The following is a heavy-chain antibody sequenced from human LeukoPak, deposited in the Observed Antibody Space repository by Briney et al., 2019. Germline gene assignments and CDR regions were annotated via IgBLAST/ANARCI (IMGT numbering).Heavy chain of an antibody. CDR1: RYIITTYG. V-gene: IGHV1-69*06. CDR3: ARGPPYCSGGSCYPSYYFDY. D-gene: IGHD2-15*01. J-gene: IGHJ4*02. Sequence: SVKVSCKASRYIITTYGITWVRQAPGQGLEWMGGIIPIFGTANYAQKFQGRVTITADKSTSTAYMELSSLRSEDTAVYYCARGPPYCSGGSCYPSYYFDYWGQGTLVTVSS. CDR2: IIPIFGTA.